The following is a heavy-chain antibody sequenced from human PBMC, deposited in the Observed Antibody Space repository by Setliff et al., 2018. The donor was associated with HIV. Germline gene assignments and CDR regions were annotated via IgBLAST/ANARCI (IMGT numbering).Heavy chain of an antibody. CDR1: GGSISSGKYH. J-gene: IGHJ3*02. V-gene: IGHV4-61*02. Sequence: SETLSLTCTVSGGSISSGKYHWSWIRQPVGKGLEWIGRIHSSGGTTYNPSLKSRVTISADTSNNNFSLKLKSVTAADTAVYYCARDHEDEVVTGTSGAFDIWGQGTMVTVS. CDR3: ARDHEDEVVTGTSGAFDI. D-gene: IGHD2-21*02. CDR2: IHSSGGT.